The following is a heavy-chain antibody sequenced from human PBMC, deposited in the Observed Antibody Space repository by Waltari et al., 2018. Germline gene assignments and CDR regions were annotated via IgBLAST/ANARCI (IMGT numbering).Heavy chain of an antibody. V-gene: IGHV1-58*01. J-gene: IGHJ4*02. Sequence: QMQLVQSGPEVKKPGTSVKVSCKASGFTFTSSAVQWVRQARGQRLEWIGWIVVGSGNTNYAQKFQERVTITRDMSTSTAYMELSSLRSEDTAVYYCAKVPVWFGELPSLCFDYWGQGTLVTVSS. CDR1: GFTFTSSA. CDR3: AKVPVWFGELPSLCFDY. D-gene: IGHD3-10*01. CDR2: IVVGSGNT.